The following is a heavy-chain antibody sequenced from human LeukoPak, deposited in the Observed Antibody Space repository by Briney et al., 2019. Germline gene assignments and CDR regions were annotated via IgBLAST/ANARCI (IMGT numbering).Heavy chain of an antibody. Sequence: GGSLRPSCAASGFTFSNAWMNWVRQAPGKGLEWVGRIKSKTDGGTTDYAAPVKGRFTISRDDSKNTLYLQMNSLRAEDTAVYYCAKDRCSSTSCYGPSGPWYYYGMDVWGQGTTVTVSS. CDR2: IKSKTDGGTT. CDR3: AKDRCSSTSCYGPSGPWYYYGMDV. J-gene: IGHJ6*02. CDR1: GFTFSNAW. D-gene: IGHD2-2*01. V-gene: IGHV3-15*07.